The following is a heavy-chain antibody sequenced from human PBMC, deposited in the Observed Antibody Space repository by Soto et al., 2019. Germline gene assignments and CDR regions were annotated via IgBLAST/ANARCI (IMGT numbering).Heavy chain of an antibody. J-gene: IGHJ6*02. CDR2: INPINGNT. D-gene: IGHD2-2*01. Sequence: ASVKLSCKACGDRFTSYAMHWVRQAPEQRLEWMGWINPINGNTKYAQKFQGRVTITTDKSASTAYMELSSLRSEDTAVYYCARAPNQDIVLVPAARLYYYYGMDVWGQGTTVTVSS. CDR1: GDRFTSYA. CDR3: ARAPNQDIVLVPAARLYYYYGMDV. V-gene: IGHV1-3*01.